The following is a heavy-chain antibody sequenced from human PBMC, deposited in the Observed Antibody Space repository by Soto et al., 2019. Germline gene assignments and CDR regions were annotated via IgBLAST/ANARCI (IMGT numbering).Heavy chain of an antibody. CDR3: SRHILISILGYYYGMDV. CDR1: GFTFSSYA. J-gene: IGHJ6*01. Sequence: PGGSLRLSCAASGFTFSSYAMSWVRQAPGKGLEWVSTISGSGGSANYADSVKGRFTISRGSSKNTLYLQMNSLRADDTAVYYWSRHILISILGYYYGMDVWGQGTTVTVSS. V-gene: IGHV3-23*01. D-gene: IGHD3-9*01. CDR2: ISGSGGSA.